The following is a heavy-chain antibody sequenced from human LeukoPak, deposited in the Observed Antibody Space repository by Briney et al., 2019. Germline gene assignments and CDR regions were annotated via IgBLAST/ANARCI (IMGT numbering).Heavy chain of an antibody. CDR1: GFTFSSYS. D-gene: IGHD2/OR15-2a*01. CDR2: ISDRSSTT. CDR3: ARNILFAFDI. V-gene: IGHV3-48*01. Sequence: GGSLRLSCVASGFTFSSYSMNWVRQAPGKGLEWVSYISDRSSTTFYADSVKGRFTISRDNSKNTLYLQVNSLRAEDTAMYYCARNILFAFDIWGQGTMVTVSS. J-gene: IGHJ3*02.